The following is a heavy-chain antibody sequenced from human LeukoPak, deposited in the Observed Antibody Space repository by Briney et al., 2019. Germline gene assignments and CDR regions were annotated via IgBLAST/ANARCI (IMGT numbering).Heavy chain of an antibody. D-gene: IGHD3-9*01. CDR1: GGSISRSHYY. CDR3: ARTDSDILTGYSY. V-gene: IGHV4-39*01. J-gene: IGHJ4*02. CDR2: IYYSGST. Sequence: PSETLSLTCTVSGGSISRSHYYWGWIRQPPGKGLEWIGSIYYSGSTYYNPSLKSRVTISVDTSNSQFSLKLSSVTAADTAVYYCARTDSDILTGYSYWGQGTLVTVSS.